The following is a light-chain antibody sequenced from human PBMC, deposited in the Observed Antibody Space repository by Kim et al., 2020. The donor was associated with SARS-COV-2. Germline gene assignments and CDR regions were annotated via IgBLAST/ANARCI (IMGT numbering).Light chain of an antibody. CDR1: SGSIATNC. J-gene: IGLJ3*02. CDR3: QSYDSTTLV. Sequence: GKTVTISCTRNSGSIATNCGQWYRQRPGSSPTTVIYENKRRSHGVPDRFSGSIDISSNSASLTISGLKTEDEADYYCQSYDSTTLVFGGGTQLTVL. CDR2: ENK. V-gene: IGLV6-57*01.